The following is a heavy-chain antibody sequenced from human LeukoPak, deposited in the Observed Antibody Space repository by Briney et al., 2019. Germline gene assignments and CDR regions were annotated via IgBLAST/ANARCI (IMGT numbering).Heavy chain of an antibody. Sequence: PGGSLRLSCAASGFTFSSYAMSWVRQAPGKGLEWVSAISGSGGSTYYADSVKGRFTISRDNSKNTLYLQMNSLRAEDTAVYYCARDPSSGHYYYFDYWGQGTLVTVSS. D-gene: IGHD3-22*01. CDR1: GFTFSSYA. J-gene: IGHJ4*02. CDR2: ISGSGGST. CDR3: ARDPSSGHYYYFDY. V-gene: IGHV3-23*01.